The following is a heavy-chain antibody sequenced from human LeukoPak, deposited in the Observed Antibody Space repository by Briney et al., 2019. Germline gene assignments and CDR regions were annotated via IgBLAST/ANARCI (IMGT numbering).Heavy chain of an antibody. Sequence: NSSETLSLTCTVSGGSISSSSYYWGWIRQPPGKGLEWIGSIYYSGSTYYNPSLKSRVTISIDTSKNQFSLKLSSVTAADTAVYYCARHFFAKTYYDILTGRIGLTYNWFDPWGQGTLVTVSS. J-gene: IGHJ5*02. CDR3: ARHFFAKTYYDILTGRIGLTYNWFDP. CDR1: GGSISSSSYY. V-gene: IGHV4-39*01. CDR2: IYYSGST. D-gene: IGHD3-9*01.